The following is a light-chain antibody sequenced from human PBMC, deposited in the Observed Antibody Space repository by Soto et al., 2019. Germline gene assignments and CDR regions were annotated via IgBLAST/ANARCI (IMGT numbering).Light chain of an antibody. Sequence: DIQMTQSPSSLSASVGDRVTITCRASQGISSYLAWYQQKPGKVPELLIYAASTLHSGVPSRFSGSGSGTDFTLTIGSLQSEDVVTYYCQKYDSDPFTFGPGTKVEIK. CDR3: QKYDSDPFT. CDR1: QGISSY. J-gene: IGKJ3*01. CDR2: AAS. V-gene: IGKV1-27*01.